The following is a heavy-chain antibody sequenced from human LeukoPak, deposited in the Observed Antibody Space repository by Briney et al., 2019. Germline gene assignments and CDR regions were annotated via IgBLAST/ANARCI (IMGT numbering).Heavy chain of an antibody. V-gene: IGHV1-69*05. D-gene: IGHD2-2*01. CDR3: ASSSSTSRINWFDP. CDR2: IIPIFGKP. CDR1: GGTFSSYA. J-gene: IGHJ5*02. Sequence: VASVKVSCEASGGTFSSYAISWVRQAPGQGLEWMGGIIPIFGKPTYAQKFQGRGTITTDESTSTTYMELSSLRFEDTAVYYCASSSSTSRINWFDPWGQGTLVTVSS.